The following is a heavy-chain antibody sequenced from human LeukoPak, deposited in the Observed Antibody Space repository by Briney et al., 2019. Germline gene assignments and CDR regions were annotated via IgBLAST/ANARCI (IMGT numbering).Heavy chain of an antibody. D-gene: IGHD3-9*01. J-gene: IGHJ4*02. V-gene: IGHV3-30*18. CDR2: ISYDGSNK. CDR3: AKDRYVDLNYFDY. Sequence: GRSLRLSCAASGFTFSRYGMHWVRQAPGKGLEWVAVISYDGSNKYYVDSVKGRFTISGDNSKKTLYLQVNSLRAEDTAVYYCAKDRYVDLNYFDYWGQGTLVTVSS. CDR1: GFTFSRYG.